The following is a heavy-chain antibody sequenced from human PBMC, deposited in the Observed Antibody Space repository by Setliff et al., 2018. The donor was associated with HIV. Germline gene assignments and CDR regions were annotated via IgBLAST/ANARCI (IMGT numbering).Heavy chain of an antibody. CDR2: INVGNGNT. CDR1: GYTFLNYG. Sequence: ASVKVSCKASGYTFLNYGISWVRQTPGRGLEWMAWINVGNGNTKTARKFQGRVALTTDTSTSTAHMELRNLGSDDTAVYYCARDSGMAVAGTWRRLDPWGQGTLVTVSS. CDR3: ARDSGMAVAGTWRRLDP. V-gene: IGHV1-18*01. D-gene: IGHD6-19*01. J-gene: IGHJ5*02.